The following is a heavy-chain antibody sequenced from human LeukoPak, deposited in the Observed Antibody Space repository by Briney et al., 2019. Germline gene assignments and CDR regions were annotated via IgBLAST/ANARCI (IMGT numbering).Heavy chain of an antibody. J-gene: IGHJ2*01. CDR1: GGSISSYY. CDR3: AGRIAVAGTSNWYFDL. Sequence: SETLSLTCTVSGGSISSYYWSWIRQPPGKGLEWIGYIYYSGSTNYNPSLKSRVTISVDTSKNQFSLKLSSVTAADTAVYYCAGRIAVAGTSNWYFDLWGRGTLVTVSS. CDR2: IYYSGST. V-gene: IGHV4-59*12. D-gene: IGHD6-19*01.